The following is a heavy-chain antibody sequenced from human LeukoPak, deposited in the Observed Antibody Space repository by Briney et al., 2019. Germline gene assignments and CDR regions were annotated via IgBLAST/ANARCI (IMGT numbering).Heavy chain of an antibody. CDR1: GGSISSYY. Sequence: PSETLSLTCTLSGGSISSYYWSWIRQPAGKGLEWIGRIYTSGSTNYNPSLKSRVTMSVDTSKNQFSLKLSSVTAADTAVYYCARDGGITMIVVGDAFYIWGQGTMVTVSS. V-gene: IGHV4-4*07. D-gene: IGHD3-22*01. CDR3: ARDGGITMIVVGDAFYI. CDR2: IYTSGST. J-gene: IGHJ3*02.